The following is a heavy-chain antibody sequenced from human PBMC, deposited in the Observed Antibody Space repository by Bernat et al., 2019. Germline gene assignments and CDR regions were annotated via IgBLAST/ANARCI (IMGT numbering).Heavy chain of an antibody. Sequence: EVQLVESGGGLVKPGGSLRLSCAASGFTFSNAWMNWVRQAPGKGLEWVANIKQDGSEKYYVDSVNGRFTISRDNAKNSRYLQMNSLRAEETAVYYCAIDQEYYDYIWGGDRPYYFDYWGQGTLVTVSS. CDR1: GFTFSNAW. D-gene: IGHD3-16*02. J-gene: IGHJ4*02. CDR3: AIDQEYYDYIWGGDRPYYFDY. CDR2: IKQDGSEK. V-gene: IGHV3-7*03.